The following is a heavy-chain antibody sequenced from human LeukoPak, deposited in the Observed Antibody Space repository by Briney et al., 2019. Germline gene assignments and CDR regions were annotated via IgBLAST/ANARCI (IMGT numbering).Heavy chain of an antibody. D-gene: IGHD3-22*01. V-gene: IGHV3-23*01. CDR2: ISGSGGTT. CDR3: AKEPRYYYDSSGYYRFDY. J-gene: IGHJ4*02. CDR1: GFTFSSYA. Sequence: PGGSLRLSCEASGFTFSSYAMSWVRQAPGKGLEWVSAISGSGGTTYYADSVKGRFTISRDNSKNTLYLQMNSLRAEDTAVYYCAKEPRYYYDSSGYYRFDYWGQGTLVTVSS.